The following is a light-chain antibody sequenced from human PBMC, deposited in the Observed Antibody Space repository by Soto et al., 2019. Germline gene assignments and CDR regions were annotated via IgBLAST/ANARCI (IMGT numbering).Light chain of an antibody. CDR1: SSDIGDYNY. V-gene: IGLV2-11*01. Sequence: QSALTQPRSVSGSPGQSVTISCTGTSSDIGDYNYVSWYQHHPDKAPKLVIYDVRKRPSGVPDRFSGSKSGNTASLTISGLQAEDEADYSCCSYAGNDIVLFGGGTKVTVL. CDR2: DVR. J-gene: IGLJ2*01. CDR3: CSYAGNDIVL.